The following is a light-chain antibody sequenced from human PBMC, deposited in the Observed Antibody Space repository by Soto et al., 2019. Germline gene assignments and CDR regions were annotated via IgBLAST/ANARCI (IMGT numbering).Light chain of an antibody. Sequence: EIVLTQSPGTLSVSPGERATLSCRASQSVGSNLAWYQQKPGQAPRLLIYDASSRATGIPDRFSGGGSGTDFTLTISSLQSEDFAVYYCQQYNNWPQTFGQGTKVDIK. CDR2: DAS. J-gene: IGKJ1*01. CDR3: QQYNNWPQT. V-gene: IGKV3D-15*01. CDR1: QSVGSN.